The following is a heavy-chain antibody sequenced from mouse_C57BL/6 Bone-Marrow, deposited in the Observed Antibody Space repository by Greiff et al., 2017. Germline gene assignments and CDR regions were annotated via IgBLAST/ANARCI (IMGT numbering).Heavy chain of an antibody. CDR3: AKEDYDVAGDFDY. CDR1: GYSITSGYY. CDR2: ISYDGSN. Sequence: QLKQSGPGLVKPSQSLSLTCSVTGYSITSGYYWNWIRQFPGNKLEWMGYISYDGSNNYNPSLKNRISITRDTSMNQFFLMLNSVTTEDTATYYCAKEDYDVAGDFDYWGQGTTLTVSS. V-gene: IGHV3-6*01. J-gene: IGHJ2*01. D-gene: IGHD2-4*01.